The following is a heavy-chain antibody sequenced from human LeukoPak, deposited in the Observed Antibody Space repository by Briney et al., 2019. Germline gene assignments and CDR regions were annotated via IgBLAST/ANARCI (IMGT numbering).Heavy chain of an antibody. V-gene: IGHV1-8*02. CDR2: MNPNSGNT. CDR3: ARGPAYYDFWSGYSDY. D-gene: IGHD3-3*01. CDR1: GYTFTSYY. J-gene: IGHJ4*02. Sequence: VASVKVSCKASGYTFTSYYMHWVRQAPGQGLEWMGWMNPNSGNTGYAQKFQGRVTMTRNTSISTAYMELSSLRSEDTAVYYCARGPAYYDFWSGYSDYWGQGTLVTVSS.